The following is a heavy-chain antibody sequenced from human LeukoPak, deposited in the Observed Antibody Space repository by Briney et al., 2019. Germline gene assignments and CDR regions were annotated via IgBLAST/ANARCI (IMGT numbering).Heavy chain of an antibody. Sequence: GGSLRLSCAASGFTFSSYAMHWVRQAPGKGLAYVSAISSNGGSTYYANSVKGRFTISRDNSKNTLYLQMGSLRAEDMAVYYCARDRDGHYYDSSGPLDYWGQGTLVTVSS. D-gene: IGHD3-22*01. V-gene: IGHV3-64*01. CDR1: GFTFSSYA. CDR3: ARDRDGHYYDSSGPLDY. J-gene: IGHJ4*02. CDR2: ISSNGGST.